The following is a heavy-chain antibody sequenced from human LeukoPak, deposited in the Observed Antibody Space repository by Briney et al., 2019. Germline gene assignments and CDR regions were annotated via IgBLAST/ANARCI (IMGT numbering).Heavy chain of an antibody. V-gene: IGHV3-23*01. D-gene: IGHD6-13*01. Sequence: GGSLRLSCAASGFTFSSYAMSWVRQAPGKGLEWVSAISGSGGSTYYADSVKGRFTISRDNAKNSLYLQMNSLRAEDTAVYYCARDLPIAAAGTTGFDYWGQGTLVTVSS. CDR2: ISGSGGST. J-gene: IGHJ4*02. CDR3: ARDLPIAAAGTTGFDY. CDR1: GFTFSSYA.